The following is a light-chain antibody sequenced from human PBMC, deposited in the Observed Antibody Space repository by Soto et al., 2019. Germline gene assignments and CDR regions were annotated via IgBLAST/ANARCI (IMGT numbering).Light chain of an antibody. J-gene: IGLJ1*01. Sequence: QSVLTQPASVSGSPGQSITISCTGTSSDVGGYNYVSWYQQHPGKAPKLMIYDVSNRPSGVSNRFSGSKSGNTASLTISGLQAEDEADYYCSSYTSSSTLLVFGTGTKAPS. V-gene: IGLV2-14*01. CDR3: SSYTSSSTLLV. CDR2: DVS. CDR1: SSDVGGYNY.